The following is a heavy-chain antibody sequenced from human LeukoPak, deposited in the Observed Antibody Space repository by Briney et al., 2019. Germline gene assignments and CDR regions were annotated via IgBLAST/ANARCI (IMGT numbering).Heavy chain of an antibody. V-gene: IGHV3-33*01. D-gene: IGHD2-15*01. J-gene: IGHJ6*02. Sequence: SGGSLRLSCAASGFTFRSHGMHWVRQAPGKGLEWVAVIWYDGSNQYYADTVKGRFTISRDNSKNMLYLQMASLRAEDTAVYYCARDIASVRMDVWGQGTTVTVSS. CDR3: ARDIASVRMDV. CDR2: IWYDGSNQ. CDR1: GFTFRSHG.